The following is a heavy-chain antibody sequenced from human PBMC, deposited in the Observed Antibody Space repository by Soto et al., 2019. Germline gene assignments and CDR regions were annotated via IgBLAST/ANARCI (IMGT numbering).Heavy chain of an antibody. CDR3: AKDSRHITMVRLLDY. Sequence: HPGGSLRLSCAASGFTFSSYAMSWVRQAPGKGLEWVSAISGSGGSTYYADSVKGRFTISRDNSKNTLYLQMNSLRAEDTAVYYCAKDSRHITMVRLLDYWGQGTLVTVSS. CDR2: ISGSGGST. D-gene: IGHD3-10*01. CDR1: GFTFSSYA. J-gene: IGHJ4*02. V-gene: IGHV3-23*01.